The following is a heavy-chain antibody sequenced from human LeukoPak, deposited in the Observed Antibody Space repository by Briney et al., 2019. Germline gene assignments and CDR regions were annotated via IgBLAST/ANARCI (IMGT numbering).Heavy chain of an antibody. J-gene: IGHJ4*02. CDR1: GFSFSSSW. CDR3: ATASPHMSTSGPGVY. D-gene: IGHD5/OR15-5a*01. Sequence: GGSLRLSCAASGFSFSSSWMSWVRQAPGKGLEWVSAISGSGGSTYYADSVKGRLTISRDNSKSTVYLQMNSLRADDTAVYYCATASPHMSTSGPGVYWGQGTLVTVSS. CDR2: ISGSGGST. V-gene: IGHV3-23*01.